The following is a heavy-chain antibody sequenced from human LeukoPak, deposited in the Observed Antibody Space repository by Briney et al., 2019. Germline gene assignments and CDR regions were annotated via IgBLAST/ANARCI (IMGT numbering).Heavy chain of an antibody. CDR1: GFTFSSYA. J-gene: IGHJ4*02. D-gene: IGHD6-6*01. CDR3: ANWVEGARPSLDY. V-gene: IGHV3-23*01. CDR2: ISGGGGNT. Sequence: GGSLRLSCSASGFTFSSYAMAWVRQAPGKGLGWVSAISGGGGNTYYADSVKGRFTISRDNSKNTLYLQMNSLRAEDTAVYYCANWVEGARPSLDYWGQGALVTVSS.